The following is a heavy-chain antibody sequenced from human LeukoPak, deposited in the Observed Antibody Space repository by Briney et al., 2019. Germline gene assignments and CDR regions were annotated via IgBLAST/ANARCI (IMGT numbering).Heavy chain of an antibody. Sequence: GGSLRLSCAASGFSFNTFAVHWVRQAPDKGLEWVAVISDDGSKKYHADSVKGRFTISRDNSENTLYLQMKSLRHEDTAVYYCARDWSAAVYAPFDYWGQGTLVTVSS. CDR1: GFSFNTFA. J-gene: IGHJ4*02. D-gene: IGHD5/OR15-5a*01. CDR3: ARDWSAAVYAPFDY. V-gene: IGHV3-30*04. CDR2: ISDDGSKK.